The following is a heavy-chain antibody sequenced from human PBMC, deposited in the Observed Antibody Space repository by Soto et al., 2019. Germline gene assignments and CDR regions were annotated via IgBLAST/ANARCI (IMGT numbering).Heavy chain of an antibody. J-gene: IGHJ3*02. CDR1: GYTFTSYY. Sequence: GASVKVSCKASGYTFTSYYMHWVRQAPGQGLEWMGIINPSGGSTSYAQRFQGRVTMTRDTSTSTVYMELSSLRSEDTAVYYCAREESMTTVVTRNAFDIWGQGTMVT. CDR2: INPSGGST. V-gene: IGHV1-46*01. D-gene: IGHD4-17*01. CDR3: AREESMTTVVTRNAFDI.